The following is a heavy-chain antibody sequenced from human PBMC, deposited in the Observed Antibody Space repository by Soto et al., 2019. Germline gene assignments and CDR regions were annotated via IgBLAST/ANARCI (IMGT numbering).Heavy chain of an antibody. Sequence: SETLSLTCTVSGGSISSGGYYWSWIRQHPGKGLEWIGYIYYSGSTYYNPSLKSRVTISVDTSKNQFSLKLSSVTAADTAVYYCARAPFTYGDYVGLNYEYFQHWGQGTLVTVSS. J-gene: IGHJ1*01. CDR2: IYYSGST. CDR3: ARAPFTYGDYVGLNYEYFQH. D-gene: IGHD4-17*01. CDR1: GGSISSGGYY. V-gene: IGHV4-31*03.